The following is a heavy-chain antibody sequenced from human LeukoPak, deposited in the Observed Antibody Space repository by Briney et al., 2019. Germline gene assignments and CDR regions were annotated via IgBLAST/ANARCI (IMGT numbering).Heavy chain of an antibody. CDR1: GGTFSSYA. CDR2: IIPIFGTA. J-gene: IGHJ4*02. Sequence: SVKVSCKASGGTFSSYAISWVRQAPGQGLEWMGGIIPIFGTANYAQKFQGRVTITTDESTSTAYMELSSLRSEDTAVYYCARSAVGRLWSPAGYFDYWGQGTLVTVSS. D-gene: IGHD5-18*01. V-gene: IGHV1-69*05. CDR3: ARSAVGRLWSPAGYFDY.